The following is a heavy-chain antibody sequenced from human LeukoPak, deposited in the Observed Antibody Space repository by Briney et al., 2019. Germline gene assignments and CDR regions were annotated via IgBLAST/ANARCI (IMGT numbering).Heavy chain of an antibody. J-gene: IGHJ4*02. CDR1: GGSFSGYY. V-gene: IGHV4-34*01. CDR2: INHSGST. CDR3: ATQSQTVVDY. Sequence: SETLSLTCAVYGGSFSGYYWSWIRQPPGKGLEWIGEINHSGSTNYNPSLKSRVTISVDTSKNQFSLKLSSVTAADTAVYYCATQSQTVVDYWGQGILVTVSS. D-gene: IGHD4-23*01.